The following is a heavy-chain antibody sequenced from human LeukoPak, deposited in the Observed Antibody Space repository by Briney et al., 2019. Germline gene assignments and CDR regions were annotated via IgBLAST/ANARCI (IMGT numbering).Heavy chain of an antibody. V-gene: IGHV3-30*19. CDR2: IWYDGSNK. Sequence: GRSLRLSCAASGFTFSSYGMHWVRQAPGKGLEWVAVIWYDGSNKYYADSVKGRFTISRDNSKNTLYLQMNSLRAEDTAVYYCARASSPTYYYDSSGYSPWGQGTLVTVSS. CDR1: GFTFSSYG. CDR3: ARASSPTYYYDSSGYSP. J-gene: IGHJ5*02. D-gene: IGHD3-22*01.